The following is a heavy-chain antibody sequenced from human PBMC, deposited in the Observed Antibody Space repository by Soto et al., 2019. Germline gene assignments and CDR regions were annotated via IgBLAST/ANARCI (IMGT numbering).Heavy chain of an antibody. CDR1: GFSLSNARMG. CDR2: IFSNDEK. CDR3: EREMAIIPNVHYGMDV. V-gene: IGHV2-26*01. Sequence: SGPTLVNPTETLTLTCTVSGFSLSNARMGVSWIRQPPGKALEWLAHIFSNDEKSYSTSLKSRLTISKDTSKSQVVLTMTNMDPVDTATYYCEREMAIIPNVHYGMDVWGQGTTVTVSS. J-gene: IGHJ6*02. D-gene: IGHD2-8*01.